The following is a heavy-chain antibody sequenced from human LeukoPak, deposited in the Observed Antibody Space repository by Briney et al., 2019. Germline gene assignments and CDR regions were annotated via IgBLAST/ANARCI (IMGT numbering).Heavy chain of an antibody. Sequence: PGGSLRLSCAASGFTFSSYSMSWVRQAPGKGLEWVANIKQDGSEKYYVDSVKGRFTISRDNAKKSLYLQMNSLRAEDTAVYYCAREYCSGGSCYSSLDAFDIWGQGTMVTVSS. V-gene: IGHV3-7*01. J-gene: IGHJ3*02. D-gene: IGHD2-15*01. CDR1: GFTFSSYS. CDR3: AREYCSGGSCYSSLDAFDI. CDR2: IKQDGSEK.